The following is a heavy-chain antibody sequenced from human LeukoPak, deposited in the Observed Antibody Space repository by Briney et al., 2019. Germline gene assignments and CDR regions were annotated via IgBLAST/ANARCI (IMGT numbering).Heavy chain of an antibody. CDR3: ARMASGSWFDP. Sequence: PSQTLSLTCTVSGGSISSGSYYWSWIRQPAGKGLEWIGRIYTSGSTNYNPSLKSRVTISVDTSKNQFSLKLSSVTAADTAVYYCARMASGSWFDPWGQGTLVTVSS. D-gene: IGHD3-10*01. J-gene: IGHJ5*02. CDR1: GGSISSGSYY. V-gene: IGHV4-61*02. CDR2: IYTSGST.